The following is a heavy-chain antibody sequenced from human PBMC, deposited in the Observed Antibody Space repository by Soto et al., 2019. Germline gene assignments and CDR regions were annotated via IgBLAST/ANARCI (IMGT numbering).Heavy chain of an antibody. CDR3: AHGEGSRSYFAYYFDY. Sequence: QVQLQESGPGLVKPSETLSLTCTVSGGSVSSGSYYWSWIRQPPGKGLEWIGDIYYSGGTNYNPSLKSLVTISVDTSKNQFSLKLSSGTAADTAVYYCAHGEGSRSYFAYYFDYWGQGTLVTVSS. CDR1: GGSVSSGSYY. V-gene: IGHV4-61*01. D-gene: IGHD3-10*01. J-gene: IGHJ4*02. CDR2: IYYSGGT.